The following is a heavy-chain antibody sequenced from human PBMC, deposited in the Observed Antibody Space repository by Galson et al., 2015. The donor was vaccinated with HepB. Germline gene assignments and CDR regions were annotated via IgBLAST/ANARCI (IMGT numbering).Heavy chain of an antibody. V-gene: IGHV3-30*04. D-gene: IGHD3-10*01. Sequence: SPRPACAASGFTFSSYAMHWVRQAPGKGLGWVAVISYDGSNKYYADSVKGRFTIYRDNSKNTLYLQMNSLRAEDTAVYYRARDDWFGDYYYGMDVWGQGTTVTVSS. CDR1: GFTFSSYA. J-gene: IGHJ6*02. CDR2: ISYDGSNK. CDR3: ARDDWFGDYYYGMDV.